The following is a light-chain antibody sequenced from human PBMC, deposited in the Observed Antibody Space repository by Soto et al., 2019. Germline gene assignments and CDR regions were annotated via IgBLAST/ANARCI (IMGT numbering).Light chain of an antibody. Sequence: AQPPSASCSPGPSVPISCTGTSSDVGGYDYVSWYQQHPGKAPKLMIYEVTIRPSGVSDRFSGSKSGNTASLTVSGLQAEDEADYYCSSYSGGNPSYVYGTGTNVNIL. CDR1: SSDVGGYDY. J-gene: IGLJ1*01. CDR3: SSYSGGNPSYV. V-gene: IGLV2-8*01. CDR2: EVT.